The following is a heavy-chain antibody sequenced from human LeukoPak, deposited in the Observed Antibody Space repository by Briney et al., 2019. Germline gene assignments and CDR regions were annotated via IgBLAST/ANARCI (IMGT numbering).Heavy chain of an antibody. CDR1: GFTFSSYG. V-gene: IGHV3-30*18. CDR2: ISYDGSNK. J-gene: IGHJ3*02. CDR3: AKALSGSGAFDI. Sequence: PGGSLRLSCAASGFTFSSYGMHWVRQAPGKGLEWVAVISYDGSNKYYADSVKGRFTISRDNSKNTLYLQMNSLRAEDTAVYYCAKALSGSGAFDIWGQGTMVTVSS. D-gene: IGHD3-10*01.